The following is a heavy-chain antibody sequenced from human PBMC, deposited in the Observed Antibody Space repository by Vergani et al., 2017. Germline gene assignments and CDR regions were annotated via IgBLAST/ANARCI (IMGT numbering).Heavy chain of an antibody. Sequence: EVQLLESGGGLVQPGGSLRLSCAASGFTFSSYAMSWVRQVPWKGLEWVSGISGSGGNTYYANSVKGRFTISRDNSKNTLYLQMNSLRADDTAVYYCAKGVYCSSTSCYEGRGYYYGMGVWGQGTTVTFSS. D-gene: IGHD2-2*01. J-gene: IGHJ6*02. CDR2: ISGSGGNT. V-gene: IGHV3-23*01. CDR3: AKGVYCSSTSCYEGRGYYYGMGV. CDR1: GFTFSSYA.